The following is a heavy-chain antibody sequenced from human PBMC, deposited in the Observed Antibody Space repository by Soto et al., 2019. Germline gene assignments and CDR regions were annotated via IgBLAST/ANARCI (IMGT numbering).Heavy chain of an antibody. Sequence: QVQLVQSGDEVKKPGASVKVSCKASGYIFVNYGIAWVRQAPGQGLEWMGWISHYTGNTHSATKVQGRLTMTTDTSTSTAYMDLGSPTSDDTAVYYCVMVDNYVTPTPQDIWGQGTTVTVSS. D-gene: IGHD3-16*01. V-gene: IGHV1-18*01. CDR3: VMVDNYVTPTPQDI. J-gene: IGHJ6*02. CDR2: ISHYTGNT. CDR1: GYIFVNYG.